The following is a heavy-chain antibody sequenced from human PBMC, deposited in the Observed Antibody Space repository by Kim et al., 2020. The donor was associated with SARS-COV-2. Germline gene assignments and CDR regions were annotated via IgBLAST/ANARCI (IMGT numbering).Heavy chain of an antibody. J-gene: IGHJ6*02. V-gene: IGHV4-59*01. CDR1: GGSISSYY. CDR2: IYYSGST. CDR3: ARDGEWLGDYYYGMDV. Sequence: SETLSLTCTVSGGSISSYYWSWIRQPPGKGLEWIGYIYYSGSTNYNPSLKSRVTISVDTSKNQFSLKLSSVTAADTAVYYCARDGEWLGDYYYGMDVWGQGTTVTVSS. D-gene: IGHD6-19*01.